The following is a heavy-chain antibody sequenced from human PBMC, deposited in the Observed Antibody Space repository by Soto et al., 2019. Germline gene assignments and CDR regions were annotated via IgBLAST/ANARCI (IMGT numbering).Heavy chain of an antibody. CDR1: GGSISSYY. CDR2: IYYSGST. J-gene: IGHJ6*02. Sequence: SETLSLTCTVSGGSISSYYWSWIRQPPGKGLEWIGYIYYSGSTNYNPSLKSRVTISVDTSKNQFSLKLSSVTAADTAVYYCARSYSYHYGSGSYYNAGYYYGMDVWGQGTTVTVSS. CDR3: ARSYSYHYGSGSYYNAGYYYGMDV. V-gene: IGHV4-59*08. D-gene: IGHD3-10*01.